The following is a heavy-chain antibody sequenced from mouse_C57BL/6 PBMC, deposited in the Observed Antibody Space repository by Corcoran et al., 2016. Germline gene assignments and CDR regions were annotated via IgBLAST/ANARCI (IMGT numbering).Heavy chain of an antibody. CDR3: ARDYYGSSYVRYFDY. CDR1: GYSITSGYY. CDR2: ISYDGSN. D-gene: IGHD1-1*01. J-gene: IGHJ2*01. V-gene: IGHV3-6*01. Sequence: DVQLQESGPGLVKPSQSLSLTCSVTGYSITSGYYWNWIRQFPGNKLEWMGYISYDGSNNYNPSLKNRISITRDTSKNQFFLKLNSVTTEDTATYYCARDYYGSSYVRYFDYWGQGTTLTVSS.